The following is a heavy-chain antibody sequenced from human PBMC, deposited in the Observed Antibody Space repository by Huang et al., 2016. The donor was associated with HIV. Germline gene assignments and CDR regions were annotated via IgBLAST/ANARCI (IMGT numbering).Heavy chain of an antibody. V-gene: IGHV1-8*03. CDR3: ARARGFLYDSTGYYSRYYFDS. CDR2: MNPKSGNT. Sequence: QVQLVQSGAEVKKPGASVKVSCKASGFNFNNYDFNWVRQASGQGFEWMGGMNPKSGNTGYAQKFQGRVTITRNTSITTAYMELRGLRSEDTAVYYCARARGFLYDSTGYYSRYYFDSWGQGTLVTISS. D-gene: IGHD3-22*01. J-gene: IGHJ4*02. CDR1: GFNFNNYD.